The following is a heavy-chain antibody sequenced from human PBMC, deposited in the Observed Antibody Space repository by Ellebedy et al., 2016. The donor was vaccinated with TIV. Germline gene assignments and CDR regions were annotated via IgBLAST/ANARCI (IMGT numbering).Heavy chain of an antibody. CDR2: ISYDGSNK. Sequence: PGGSLRLSCAASGFTFSSYAMHWVRQAPGKGLEWVAVISYDGSNKYYADSVKGRFTISRDNSKNTLYLQMNSLRAEDTAVYYCARAPWGIVVVGYFQHWGQGTLVTVSS. D-gene: IGHD3-22*01. J-gene: IGHJ1*01. CDR3: ARAPWGIVVVGYFQH. CDR1: GFTFSSYA. V-gene: IGHV3-30*01.